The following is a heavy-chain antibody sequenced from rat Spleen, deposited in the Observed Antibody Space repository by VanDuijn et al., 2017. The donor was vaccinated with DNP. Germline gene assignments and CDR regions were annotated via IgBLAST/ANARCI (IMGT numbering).Heavy chain of an antibody. V-gene: IGHV3-1*01. CDR1: GFSITSNF. CDR3: ARSDYYSSYFYPFAY. CDR2: ISYSGST. D-gene: IGHD1-2*01. Sequence: EVQLRESGPGLVKPSQSLSLTCSVTGFSITSNFWGWIRKFPGNKMEWMAYISYSGSTGYNPSLKGRISITRDTSKNQFVLQLNSVTTEDTATYYCARSDYYSSYFYPFAYWGQGTLVTVSS. J-gene: IGHJ3*01.